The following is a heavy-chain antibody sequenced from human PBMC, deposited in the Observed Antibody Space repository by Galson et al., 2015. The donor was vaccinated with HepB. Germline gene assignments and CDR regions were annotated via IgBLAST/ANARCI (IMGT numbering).Heavy chain of an antibody. D-gene: IGHD2-2*01. CDR1: GFTFSNAW. Sequence: SLRLSCAASGFTFSNAWMNWVRQAPGKGLEWVGRIKSKTDGGTTDYAAPVKGRFTISRDDSKNTLYLQMNSLKTEDTAVYYCTTELASTIVVVPAAIVNTDYYYYYMDVWGKGTTVTVSS. CDR2: IKSKTDGGTT. CDR3: TTELASTIVVVPAAIVNTDYYYYYMDV. J-gene: IGHJ6*03. V-gene: IGHV3-15*07.